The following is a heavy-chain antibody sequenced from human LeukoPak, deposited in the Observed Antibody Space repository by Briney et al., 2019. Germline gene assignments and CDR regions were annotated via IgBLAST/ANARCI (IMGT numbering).Heavy chain of an antibody. Sequence: GASVNLSCKASVGTFSIYAIIWVRHPPGQGLEWMGGIIPIFCTANYAQKFQGRVTITTDESTSTAYMELSSLRSEDTAVYYCGRAVRVYKNDAFDIWGQGKMVTVSS. J-gene: IGHJ3*02. CDR2: IIPIFCTA. D-gene: IGHD4-17*01. V-gene: IGHV1-69*05. CDR3: GRAVRVYKNDAFDI. CDR1: VGTFSIYA.